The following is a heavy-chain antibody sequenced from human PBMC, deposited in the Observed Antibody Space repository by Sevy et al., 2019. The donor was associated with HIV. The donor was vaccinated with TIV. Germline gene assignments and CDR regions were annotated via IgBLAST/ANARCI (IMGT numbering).Heavy chain of an antibody. CDR3: AGSLPFHLDIVVVPAAISDGFDY. J-gene: IGHJ4*02. Sequence: ASVKVSCKASGYTFTGYYMHWVRQAPGQGLEWMGWINPNSGGTNYAQKFQGRVTMTRDTSISTAYMELSRLSSDDTAVYYCAGSLPFHLDIVVVPAAISDGFDYWGQGTLVTVSS. CDR2: INPNSGGT. V-gene: IGHV1-2*02. CDR1: GYTFTGYY. D-gene: IGHD2-2*01.